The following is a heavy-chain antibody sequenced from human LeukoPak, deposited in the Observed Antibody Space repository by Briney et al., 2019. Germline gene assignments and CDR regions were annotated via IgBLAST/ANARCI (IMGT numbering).Heavy chain of an antibody. J-gene: IGHJ4*02. CDR2: INPNSGGT. Sequence: ASVTVSCTASVYTFTCYYMHWVRQAPGQGLEWMGWINPNSGGTNYAQKFQGRVTMTRDTSISTAYMELSRLRSDDTAVYYCARDNKYYDFWSGLEYFDYWGQGTLVTVSS. CDR3: ARDNKYYDFWSGLEYFDY. CDR1: VYTFTCYY. D-gene: IGHD3-3*01. V-gene: IGHV1-2*02.